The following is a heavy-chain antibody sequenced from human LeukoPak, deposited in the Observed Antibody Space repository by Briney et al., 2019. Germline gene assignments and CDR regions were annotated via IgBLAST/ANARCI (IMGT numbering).Heavy chain of an antibody. V-gene: IGHV1-18*01. CDR3: ARDLSLYSVRLVVPAAY. CDR1: GYTFTSYG. Sequence: ASVKVSCKASGYTFTSYGISWVRQAPGQGLEWMGWISAYNGNTNYAQKLQGRVTKTTDTSTSTAYMELRSLRSDDAAVYYCARDLSLYSVRLVVPAAYWGQGTLVTVSS. J-gene: IGHJ4*02. CDR2: ISAYNGNT. D-gene: IGHD2-2*01.